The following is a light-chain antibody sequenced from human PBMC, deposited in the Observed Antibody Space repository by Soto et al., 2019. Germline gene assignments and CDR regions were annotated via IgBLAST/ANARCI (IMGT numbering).Light chain of an antibody. CDR3: QQYGSSTGT. CDR1: QSVTSNY. V-gene: IGKV3-20*01. Sequence: EVVWTQSPGTLSSSPGARATLSCRASQSVTSNYLAWYQKKGGQAPRLLIWGASIRATDLPDRFSGVASGTDFTLTISRLEAEDSAVYEGQQYGSSTGTFGPGTKVDIK. CDR2: GAS. J-gene: IGKJ1*01.